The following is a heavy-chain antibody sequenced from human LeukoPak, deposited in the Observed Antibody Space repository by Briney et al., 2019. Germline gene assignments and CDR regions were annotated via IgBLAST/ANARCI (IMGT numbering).Heavy chain of an antibody. CDR1: GDSMTRGGYY. CDR3: ARAVDYRNYFDY. CDR2: IYHSGTT. J-gene: IGHJ4*02. Sequence: SETLSLTCTVSGDSMTRGGYYWSWVRQHPGKGLEWIGFIYHSGTTFYNPSLEGRAAISVDTSQNQFSLKLTSVTAADTAVYYCARAVDYRNYFDYWGQGTLATVYS. D-gene: IGHD4-11*01. V-gene: IGHV4-31*03.